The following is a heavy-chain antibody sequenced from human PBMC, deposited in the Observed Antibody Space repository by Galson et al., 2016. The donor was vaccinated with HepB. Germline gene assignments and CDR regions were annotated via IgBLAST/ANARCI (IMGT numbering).Heavy chain of an antibody. Sequence: SLRLSCAASGFTLSTRYNMNWVRQAPGKGLGWVASISGSRSYIIYADSVKGRFTISRDDAKSSLYLQMNSLRVEDTAVYYCARASTWIPSLDYWGQGSLVTVSS. V-gene: IGHV3-21*06. CDR3: ARASTWIPSLDY. CDR2: ISGSRSYI. J-gene: IGHJ4*02. CDR1: GFTLSTRYN. D-gene: IGHD5-12*01.